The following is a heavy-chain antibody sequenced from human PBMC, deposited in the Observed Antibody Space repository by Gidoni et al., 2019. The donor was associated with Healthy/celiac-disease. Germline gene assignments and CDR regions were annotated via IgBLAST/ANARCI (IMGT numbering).Heavy chain of an antibody. J-gene: IGHJ5*02. CDR3: ARLVSEVTTYNWFDP. CDR1: GCTFTSYW. CDR2: SYTGDSDT. Sequence: EVQLVQSGAEVKKPGESLKIPCKGSGCTFTSYWIAWVRQMPGKGLEWMRISYTGDSDTRYSPSFQGQVTISADKSISTAYQQWSSLKASDTAMYYCARLVSEVTTYNWFDPWGQGTLVTVSS. D-gene: IGHD4-17*01. V-gene: IGHV5-51*01.